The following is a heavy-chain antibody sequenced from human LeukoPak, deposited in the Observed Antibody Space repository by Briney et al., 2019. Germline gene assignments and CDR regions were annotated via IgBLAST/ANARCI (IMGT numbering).Heavy chain of an antibody. CDR2: IIPILGIA. CDR3: ARAMYYYDSSGYYPTYYFDY. Sequence: ASVKVSCKASGGTFSSYAISWVRQAPGQGLEWMGRIIPILGIANYAQKFQGRVTITADKSTSTAYMELSSLRSEDTAVYYCARAMYYYDSSGYYPTYYFDYWGQGTLVTVSS. D-gene: IGHD3-22*01. V-gene: IGHV1-69*04. CDR1: GGTFSSYA. J-gene: IGHJ4*02.